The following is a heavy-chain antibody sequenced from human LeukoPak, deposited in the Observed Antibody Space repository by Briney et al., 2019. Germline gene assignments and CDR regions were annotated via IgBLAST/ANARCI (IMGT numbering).Heavy chain of an antibody. CDR2: IYYSGST. J-gene: IGHJ4*02. Sequence: SETLSLTCTVSGGSISSYYWSWIRQPPGKGLEWIGYIYYSGSTNYNPSLKSRVTISVDTSKNQFSLKLSSVTAADTAVYYCARGVVATILYDYWGQGTLVTVSP. CDR1: GGSISSYY. V-gene: IGHV4-59*01. D-gene: IGHD5-12*01. CDR3: ARGVVATILYDY.